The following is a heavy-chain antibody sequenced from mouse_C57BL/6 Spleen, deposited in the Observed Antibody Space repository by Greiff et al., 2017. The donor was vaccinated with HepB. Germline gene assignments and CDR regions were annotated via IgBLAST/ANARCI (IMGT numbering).Heavy chain of an antibody. V-gene: IGHV1-52*01. CDR1: GYTFTSYW. D-gene: IGHD2-1*01. CDR3: AIYYGNYVRFAY. CDR2: IDPSDSET. J-gene: IGHJ3*01. Sequence: VQLQQPGAELVRPGSSVKLSCKASGYTFTSYWMHWVKQRPIQGLEWIGNIDPSDSETHYNQKFKDKATLTVDKSSSTAYMQLSSLTSEDSAVYYCAIYYGNYVRFAYWGQGTLVTVSA.